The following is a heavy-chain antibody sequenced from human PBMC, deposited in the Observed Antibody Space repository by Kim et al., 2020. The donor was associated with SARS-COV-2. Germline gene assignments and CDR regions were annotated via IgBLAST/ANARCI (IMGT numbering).Heavy chain of an antibody. Sequence: ASVKVSCKASGYTFTSYAMHWVRQAPGQRLEWMGWINAGNGNTKYSQKFQGRVTITRDTSASTAYMELSSLRSEDTAVYYCARVGGYYDSSGTTTSFDYWGQGTLVTVSS. D-gene: IGHD3-22*01. J-gene: IGHJ4*02. CDR2: INAGNGNT. CDR3: ARVGGYYDSSGTTTSFDY. CDR1: GYTFTSYA. V-gene: IGHV1-3*01.